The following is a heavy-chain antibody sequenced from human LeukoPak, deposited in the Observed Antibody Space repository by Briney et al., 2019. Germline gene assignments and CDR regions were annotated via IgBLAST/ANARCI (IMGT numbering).Heavy chain of an antibody. J-gene: IGHJ6*02. CDR1: GGSISSGDYY. V-gene: IGHV4-30-4*01. Sequence: SQTLSLACTVSGGSISSGDYYWSWIRQPPGKGLEWIGYIYYSGSTYYNPSLKSRVTISVDTSKNQFSLKLSSVTAADTAVYYCAREVGGYWGMDVWGQGTTVTVSS. CDR3: AREVGGYWGMDV. D-gene: IGHD5-12*01. CDR2: IYYSGST.